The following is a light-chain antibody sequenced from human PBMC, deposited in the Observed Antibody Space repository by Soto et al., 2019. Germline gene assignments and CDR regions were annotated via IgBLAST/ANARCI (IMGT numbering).Light chain of an antibody. CDR2: DTT. CDR1: TGAVTSAHY. Sequence: QAVVTQEPSLTVSPGGTVTLTCGSSTGAVTSAHYPYWFQQKPGQAPRTLIYDTTNKHSWTPARFSGSLLGGKAALTLSGAQPEDEAEYYCLLSYSDEKVFGTGTKATVL. J-gene: IGLJ1*01. CDR3: LLSYSDEKV. V-gene: IGLV7-46*01.